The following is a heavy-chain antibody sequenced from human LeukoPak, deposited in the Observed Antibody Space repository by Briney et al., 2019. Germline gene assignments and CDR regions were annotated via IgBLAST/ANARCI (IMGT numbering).Heavy chain of an antibody. CDR1: GGSITSSNW. J-gene: IGHJ5*02. CDR2: IYYTGNT. V-gene: IGHV4-4*02. D-gene: IGHD1-1*01. Sequence: SGTLSLTCAVSGGSITSSNWWSWVRQPPGKGLEWIGEIYYTGNTNYNPSLKSRVTISVDKSNNQFSLNLSSVTAADTAVYYCAKRNAWDWFVPWGQGTLVTVSS. CDR3: AKRNAWDWFVP.